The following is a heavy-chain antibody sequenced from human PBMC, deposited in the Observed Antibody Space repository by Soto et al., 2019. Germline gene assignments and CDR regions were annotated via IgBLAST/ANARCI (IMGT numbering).Heavy chain of an antibody. J-gene: IGHJ4*02. CDR1: SFMFTNYA. CDR3: ANPWYSSDNDY. Sequence: QLLESGGGLAQPGGSLRLSCAASSFMFTNYAMSWVRQAPGKGLEWVSAISVGGDNTYHAASVKGRFTISRDDSKRTLHVQMDSLRAEDTAVYYCANPWYSSDNDYWGQGTLVTVSS. V-gene: IGHV3-23*01. CDR2: ISVGGDNT. D-gene: IGHD6-19*01.